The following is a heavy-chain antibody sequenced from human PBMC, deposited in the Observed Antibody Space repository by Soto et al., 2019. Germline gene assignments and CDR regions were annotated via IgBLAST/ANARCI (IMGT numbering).Heavy chain of an antibody. D-gene: IGHD3-22*01. CDR3: AKDPASGYYDSSGYSPALAY. CDR1: GFTFSSYG. J-gene: IGHJ4*02. Sequence: PGGSLRLSCAASGFTFSSYGMHWVRQAPGKGLEWVAVISYDGSNKYYADSVKGRFTISRDNSKNTLYLQMNSLRAEDTAVYYCAKDPASGYYDSSGYSPALAYWGQGTLVTVSS. V-gene: IGHV3-30*18. CDR2: ISYDGSNK.